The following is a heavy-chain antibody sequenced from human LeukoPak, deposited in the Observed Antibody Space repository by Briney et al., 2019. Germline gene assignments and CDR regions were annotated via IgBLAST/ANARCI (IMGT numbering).Heavy chain of an antibody. CDR1: GYSISGGYY. J-gene: IGHJ4*02. D-gene: IGHD1-26*01. CDR3: AREIEWELYYFDY. Sequence: SETLSLTCAVSGYSISGGYYWGWIRQPPGKGLEWVGSIYHSGSTYYNPSLKSRVTISVDTSKNQFSLKLSSVTAADTAVYYCAREIEWELYYFDYWGQGTLVTVSS. V-gene: IGHV4-38-2*01. CDR2: IYHSGST.